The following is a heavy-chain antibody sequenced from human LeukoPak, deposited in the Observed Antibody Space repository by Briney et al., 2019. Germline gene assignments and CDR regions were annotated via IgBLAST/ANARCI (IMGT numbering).Heavy chain of an antibody. CDR3: ATIGHDTFDI. Sequence: SETLSLTCAVSGYSISSGYYWGWIRQPPGKGLEWIGSIYHSGSTYYNPSLKSRVTISVDTSKNQFSLKLSSVTAADTAVYYCATIGHDTFDIWGQGTMVTVSS. D-gene: IGHD5-24*01. J-gene: IGHJ3*02. CDR2: IYHSGST. V-gene: IGHV4-38-2*01. CDR1: GYSISSGYY.